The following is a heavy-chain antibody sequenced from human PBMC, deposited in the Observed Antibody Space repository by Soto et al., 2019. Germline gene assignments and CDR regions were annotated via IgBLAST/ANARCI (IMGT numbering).Heavy chain of an antibody. CDR2: ISATGGST. Sequence: EVQVLDSGGGLVQPGGSLRLSCAASGFTFNNYAMNWVRQAPGKGLEWVATISATGGSTYYADSVKGRFTISRDNSKNTLYLQMNGLRVEDTAVYYCAKDLLAGNFDYWGQGTQVTVS. CDR3: AKDLLAGNFDY. D-gene: IGHD2-15*01. V-gene: IGHV3-23*01. J-gene: IGHJ4*02. CDR1: GFTFNNYA.